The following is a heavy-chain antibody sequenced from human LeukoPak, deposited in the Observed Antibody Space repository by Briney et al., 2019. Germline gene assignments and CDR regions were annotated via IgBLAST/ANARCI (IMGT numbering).Heavy chain of an antibody. CDR1: GFTFSSYE. D-gene: IGHD2-2*01. V-gene: IGHV3-48*03. CDR3: ARDGVVVVPAPSSFMDV. CDR2: ISSSGSTI. Sequence: GGSLRLSCAASGFTFSSYEINWVRQAPGKGLEWVSYISSSGSTIYYADSVKGRFTISRDNAKNSLYLQMNSLRAEDAAVYYCARDGVVVVPAPSSFMDVWGKGTTVTVSS. J-gene: IGHJ6*03.